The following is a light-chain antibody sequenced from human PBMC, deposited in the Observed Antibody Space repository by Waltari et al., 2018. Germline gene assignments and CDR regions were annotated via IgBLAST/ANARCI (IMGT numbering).Light chain of an antibody. CDR3: AAWDDSLSGPV. V-gene: IGLV1-47*01. CDR2: RNT. CDR1: SPNIGSNF. Sequence: QSVLTQPPSASGTPGQRVTISCSGSSPNIGSNFVYWYQQLPGTAPKLRIYRNTQRPAGVPDRFSGSKSGTSASRAISGLRSEDEADYYCAAWDDSLSGPVFGGGTKLTVL. J-gene: IGLJ2*01.